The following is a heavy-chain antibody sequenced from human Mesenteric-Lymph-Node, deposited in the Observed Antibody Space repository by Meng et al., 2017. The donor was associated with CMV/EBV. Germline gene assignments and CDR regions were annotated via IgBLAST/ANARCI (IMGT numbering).Heavy chain of an antibody. J-gene: IGHJ4*02. V-gene: IGHV4-31*02. Sequence: TVSGGSISSGGYYWSWIRQHPGKGLEWIGYIYYSGSTYYNPSLKSRVTISVDTSKNQFSLKLSSVTAADTAVYYCARAPKSHPPDYWGQGTLVTVSS. CDR1: GGSISSGGYY. CDR2: IYYSGST. CDR3: ARAPKSHPPDY.